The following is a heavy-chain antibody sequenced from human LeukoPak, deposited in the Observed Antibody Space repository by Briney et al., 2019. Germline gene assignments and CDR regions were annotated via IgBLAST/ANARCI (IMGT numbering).Heavy chain of an antibody. CDR2: ISSSSSYI. D-gene: IGHD3-10*01. Sequence: GGSLRLSCAASGFTFSSYSMNWVRQAPGKGLEWVSSISSSSSYIYYADSVKGRFTISRDNAKNSLYLQMNSLRAEDTAVYYCARDRTTMVRDYYYYMDVWGKGTTVTVSS. CDR3: ARDRTTMVRDYYYYMDV. V-gene: IGHV3-21*01. J-gene: IGHJ6*03. CDR1: GFTFSSYS.